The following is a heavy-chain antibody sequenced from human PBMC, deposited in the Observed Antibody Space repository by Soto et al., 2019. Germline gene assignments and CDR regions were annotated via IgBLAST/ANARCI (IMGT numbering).Heavy chain of an antibody. Sequence: QITLKESGPTLVKPTQTLTLTCTFSGFSLSTRGVGVGWIRQPPGKALEWLAIIYWDDDKRYSPSLKSRLTITKDPPKNQVVLKMTNMDPVDTATYYCAQKGGGDRILDYWGQGTLVTVSS. V-gene: IGHV2-5*02. CDR2: IYWDDDK. J-gene: IGHJ4*02. CDR3: AQKGGGDRILDY. D-gene: IGHD3-16*01. CDR1: GFSLSTRGVG.